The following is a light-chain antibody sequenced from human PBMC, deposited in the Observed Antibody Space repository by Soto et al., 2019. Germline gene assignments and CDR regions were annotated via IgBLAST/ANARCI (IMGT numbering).Light chain of an antibody. CDR2: DAS. Sequence: DIQMTQSPSSLSASVGERVTITCQASQDISNYLNWYQQKPGKAPKLLIYDASNLETGVPSRFSGSGSVTDFTFTISSLQPEDIATYYCQLYDNLFGGGTKVEIK. V-gene: IGKV1-33*01. J-gene: IGKJ4*01. CDR3: QLYDNL. CDR1: QDISNY.